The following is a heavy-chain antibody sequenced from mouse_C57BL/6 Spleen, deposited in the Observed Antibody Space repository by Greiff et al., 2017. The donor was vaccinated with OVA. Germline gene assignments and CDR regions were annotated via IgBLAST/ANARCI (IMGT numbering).Heavy chain of an antibody. CDR3: ASLYDYDEGFAY. V-gene: IGHV1-69*01. Sequence: QVQLQQPGAELVMPGASVKLSCKASGYTFTSYWMHWVKQRPGQGLEWIGEIDPSDSYTNYNQKFKGKSTLTVDKSSSTAYMQLSSLTSEDSAVYDCASLYDYDEGFAYWGQGTLVTVSA. CDR2: IDPSDSYT. D-gene: IGHD2-4*01. CDR1: GYTFTSYW. J-gene: IGHJ3*01.